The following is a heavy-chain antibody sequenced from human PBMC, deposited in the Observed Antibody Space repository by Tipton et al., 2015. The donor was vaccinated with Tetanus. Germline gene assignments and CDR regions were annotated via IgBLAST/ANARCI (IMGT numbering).Heavy chain of an antibody. D-gene: IGHD3-22*01. J-gene: IGHJ1*01. CDR2: IYYSGST. V-gene: IGHV4-59*08. CDR1: GGSISSYY. Sequence: LRLSCTVSGGSISSYYWSWIRQPPGKGLEWIGYIYYSGSTNYNPSLKSRVTISVDTSKNQFSLKLSSVTAADTAVYYCARHNYYDSSGYSRTEYFQHWGQGTLVTVSS. CDR3: ARHNYYDSSGYSRTEYFQH.